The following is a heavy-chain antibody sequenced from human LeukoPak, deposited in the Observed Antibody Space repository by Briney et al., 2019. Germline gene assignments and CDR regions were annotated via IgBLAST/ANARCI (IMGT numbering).Heavy chain of an antibody. CDR3: ARGIQPLSPDYGYGGYFDY. CDR1: GYSFTSYW. CDR2: IYPGDSDT. V-gene: IGHV5-51*01. D-gene: IGHD5-18*01. J-gene: IGHJ4*02. Sequence: SGESLKISCKGSGYSFTSYWIGWVRQMPGKGLEWMGIIYPGDSDTRYSPSFQGQVTISADKSISTAYLQWSSLKASDTAMYYCARGIQPLSPDYGYGGYFDYWGQGTLVTVSS.